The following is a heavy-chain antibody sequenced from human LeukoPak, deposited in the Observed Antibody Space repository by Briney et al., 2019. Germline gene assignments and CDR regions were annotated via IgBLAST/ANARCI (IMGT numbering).Heavy chain of an antibody. Sequence: ASVKVSCKASGYTFTSYAMNWVRQAPGQGLEWMGWNNTNTGNPTYAQGFTGRFVFSLDTSVSTAYLQISSLKAEDTAVYYCARGWFGEPIYAFDIWGQGTMVTVSS. J-gene: IGHJ3*02. V-gene: IGHV7-4-1*02. CDR3: ARGWFGEPIYAFDI. D-gene: IGHD3-10*01. CDR1: GYTFTSYA. CDR2: NNTNTGNP.